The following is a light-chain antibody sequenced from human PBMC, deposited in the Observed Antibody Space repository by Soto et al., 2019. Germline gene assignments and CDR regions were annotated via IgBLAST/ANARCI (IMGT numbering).Light chain of an antibody. CDR3: QQYNSEFYT. V-gene: IGKV1-5*01. CDR1: QSISSW. CDR2: DAS. Sequence: DIQMTQSPSTLSASIGDRVTITCRASQSISSWLAWYQQKPGKAPKLLIYDASSLESGVPSRFSGSGSGTEFTLTISSLQPDDFATYYCQQYNSEFYTFGQGTRLEIK. J-gene: IGKJ2*01.